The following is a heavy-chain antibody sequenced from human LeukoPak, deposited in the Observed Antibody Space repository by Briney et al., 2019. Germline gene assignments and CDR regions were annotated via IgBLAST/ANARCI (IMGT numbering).Heavy chain of an antibody. CDR2: IYYSGTT. Sequence: SQTLSLTCTVSGGSISSSGYYWGWFRQPPGKGLEWIGSIYYSGTTYYSPPLKSRVTISVDTSKSQFPLKLSSVPAADTAVYYCARQGSAGDYVFFWGQGTLVTVSS. J-gene: IGHJ4*02. V-gene: IGHV4-39*01. CDR3: ARQGSAGDYVFF. D-gene: IGHD3-16*01. CDR1: GGSISSSGYY.